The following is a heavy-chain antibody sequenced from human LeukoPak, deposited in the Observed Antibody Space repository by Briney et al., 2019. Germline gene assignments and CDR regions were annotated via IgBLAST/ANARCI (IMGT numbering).Heavy chain of an antibody. CDR1: GGTFSSYA. D-gene: IGHD4-23*01. V-gene: IGHV1-69*06. J-gene: IGHJ5*02. Sequence: GSSVKVSCKASGGTFSSYAISWVRQAPGQGLEWMGGIIPIFGTANYAQKFQGRVTITADKSTSTAYMELSSLRSDDTAVYYCARDNSVRDEAWWFNPWGRGTLVTVSS. CDR2: IIPIFGTA. CDR3: ARDNSVRDEAWWFNP.